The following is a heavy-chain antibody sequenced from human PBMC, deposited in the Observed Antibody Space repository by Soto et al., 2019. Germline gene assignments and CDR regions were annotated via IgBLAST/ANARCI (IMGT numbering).Heavy chain of an antibody. Sequence: PGGSLRLSCAASGFTFSDYYMSWIRQAPGKGLEWVSYISGSSTYTNNLESVKGRFTISRDNANNALYLQMNSLRDEDTAVYYCARSQGGYSTFDSWGQGTLVTVSS. J-gene: IGHJ4*02. CDR1: GFTFSDYY. CDR2: ISGSSTYT. CDR3: ARSQGGYSTFDS. D-gene: IGHD2-15*01. V-gene: IGHV3-11*03.